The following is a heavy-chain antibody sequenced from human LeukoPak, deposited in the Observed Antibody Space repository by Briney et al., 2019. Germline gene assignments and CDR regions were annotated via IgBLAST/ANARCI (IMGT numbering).Heavy chain of an antibody. J-gene: IGHJ4*02. Sequence: GGSLRLSCAASGFTFSSYAMSWVRQAPGKGLEWVSAISGSGGSTYYVDSVKGRFTISRDNSKNTLYLQMNRLRAEETAVYYCAKDEGSSGCKNWGQGTLVTVSS. V-gene: IGHV3-23*01. D-gene: IGHD3-22*01. CDR3: AKDEGSSGCKN. CDR2: ISGSGGST. CDR1: GFTFSSYA.